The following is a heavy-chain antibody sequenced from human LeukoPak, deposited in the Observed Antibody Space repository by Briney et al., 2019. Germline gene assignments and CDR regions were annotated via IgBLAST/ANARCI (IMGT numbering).Heavy chain of an antibody. V-gene: IGHV4-59*08. J-gene: IGHJ4*02. CDR2: IYYSGST. CDR3: ARSGSYAAAGDY. CDR1: GGSISSYY. D-gene: IGHD2-15*01. Sequence: SETLSLTCTVSGGSISSYYLNWIRRPPGKGLEWIGYIYYSGSTNYNPSLKSRVTISLDTSKNQFSLKLSSVTAADTAAYYCARSGSYAAAGDYWGQGTLVTVSS.